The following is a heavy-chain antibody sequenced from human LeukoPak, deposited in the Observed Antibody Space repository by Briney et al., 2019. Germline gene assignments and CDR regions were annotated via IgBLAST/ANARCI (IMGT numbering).Heavy chain of an antibody. Sequence: SETLSLTCTVSGGSISSYYWSWIRQPPGKGLEWIGYIYYSGSTNYNSSLKSRVTISVDTSKNQFSLKLSSVTAADTAVYYCARTSYVYYYMDVWGKGTTVTVSS. J-gene: IGHJ6*03. CDR3: ARTSYVYYYMDV. CDR2: IYYSGST. D-gene: IGHD2-8*01. CDR1: GGSISSYY. V-gene: IGHV4-59*01.